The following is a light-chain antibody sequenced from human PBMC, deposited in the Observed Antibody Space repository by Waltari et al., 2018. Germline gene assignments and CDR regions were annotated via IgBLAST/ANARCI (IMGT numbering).Light chain of an antibody. CDR2: GAS. Sequence: RARRRMNSSSLAWDARKPGQSPRLLIYGASSRATGIPDGFSGSGSGTDFTLTISRLEPEDFAVYYCQQYGSSPLTFGGGTKVEIK. J-gene: IGKJ4*01. V-gene: IGKV3-20*01. CDR1: RRMNSSS. CDR3: QQYGSSPLT.